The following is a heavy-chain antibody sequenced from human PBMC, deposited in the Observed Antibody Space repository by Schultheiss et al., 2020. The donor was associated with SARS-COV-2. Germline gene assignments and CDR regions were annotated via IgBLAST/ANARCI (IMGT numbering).Heavy chain of an antibody. J-gene: IGHJ5*02. D-gene: IGHD3-10*01. V-gene: IGHV4-31*03. CDR3: ARDLVVRGVIRWFDP. CDR2: IYYSGST. CDR1: GGSISSSSYY. Sequence: SETLSLTCTVSGGSISSSSYYWSWIRQHPGKGLEWIGYIYYSGSTYYNPSLKSRVTISVDTSKNQFSLKLSSVTAADTAVYYCARDLVVRGVIRWFDPWGQGTLVTVSS.